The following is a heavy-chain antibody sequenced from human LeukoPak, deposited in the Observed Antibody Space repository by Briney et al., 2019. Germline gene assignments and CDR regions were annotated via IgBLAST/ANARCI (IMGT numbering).Heavy chain of an antibody. CDR2: INPNSGDT. Sequence: ASVKVSCKASGYTFTGYYMHWVRQAPGQGLEWMGWINPNSGDTNYAQKFQGRVTVTRDTSISTAYMELSRLRSDDTAVYYCARVGSSGWYVHPTLDYWGHGTLVTVSS. J-gene: IGHJ4*01. D-gene: IGHD6-19*01. CDR3: ARVGSSGWYVHPTLDY. CDR1: GYTFTGYY. V-gene: IGHV1-2*02.